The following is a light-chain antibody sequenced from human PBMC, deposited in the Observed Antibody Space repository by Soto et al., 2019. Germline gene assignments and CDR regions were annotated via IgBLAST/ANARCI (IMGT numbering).Light chain of an antibody. CDR2: DAS. Sequence: DIQMTQSPSSLSASVGYRVTITCQASQDIKNYLNWYQQKSGKAPKLLIYDASDLETGVPSRFSGSGSGTDFTFTINSLQPEDIETYYCQQYDNLPLTFGGGTKVDIK. CDR1: QDIKNY. V-gene: IGKV1-33*01. J-gene: IGKJ4*01. CDR3: QQYDNLPLT.